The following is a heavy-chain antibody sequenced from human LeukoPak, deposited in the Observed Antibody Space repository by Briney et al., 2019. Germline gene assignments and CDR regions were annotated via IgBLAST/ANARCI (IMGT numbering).Heavy chain of an antibody. J-gene: IGHJ4*02. CDR1: GFTFINYG. Sequence: GGSLRLSCAASGFTFINYGMSWVRQAPGKGLEWVSAITGSGGSTYYADSVKGRFTISRDNSKNRLYLQMNSLRAEDTAVYYCAKEVYGGYYDSSGYYPGYWGQGTLVTVSS. D-gene: IGHD3-22*01. CDR2: ITGSGGST. V-gene: IGHV3-23*01. CDR3: AKEVYGGYYDSSGYYPGY.